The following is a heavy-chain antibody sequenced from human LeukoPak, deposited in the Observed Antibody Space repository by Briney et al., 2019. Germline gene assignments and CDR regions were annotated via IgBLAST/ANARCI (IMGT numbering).Heavy chain of an antibody. Sequence: GASVKVSCKASGYTFTGYYMHWVRQAPRQGLEWMGWINPNSGGTNYAQKFQGRVTMTRDTSISTAYMELSRLRSDNTAVYYCARETLPQRPYGDGYFDYWGQGTLVTVSS. CDR3: ARETLPQRPYGDGYFDY. CDR1: GYTFTGYY. J-gene: IGHJ4*02. CDR2: INPNSGGT. D-gene: IGHD4-17*01. V-gene: IGHV1-2*02.